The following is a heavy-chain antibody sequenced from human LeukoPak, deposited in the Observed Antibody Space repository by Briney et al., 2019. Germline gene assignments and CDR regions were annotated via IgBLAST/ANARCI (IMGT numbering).Heavy chain of an antibody. D-gene: IGHD3-22*01. Sequence: GASVKVSCKASGYTFPSYFMHWVRQAPGQGLEWMGIINPTGGSTTYAQKFQGRVTMTRDTSTSTVYMELSSLRSEDTAVYYCARGPLSSGYYYLYYYGMDVWGQGTTVTVSS. J-gene: IGHJ6*02. CDR2: INPTGGST. CDR3: ARGPLSSGYYYLYYYGMDV. CDR1: GYTFPSYF. V-gene: IGHV1-46*01.